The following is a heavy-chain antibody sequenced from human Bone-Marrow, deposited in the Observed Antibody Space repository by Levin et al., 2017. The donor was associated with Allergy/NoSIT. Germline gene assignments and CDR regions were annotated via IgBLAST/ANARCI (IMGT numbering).Heavy chain of an antibody. CDR1: GFTFSDYY. CDR3: ARGNFTFGSGAYGY. J-gene: IGHJ4*02. D-gene: IGHD3-10*01. V-gene: IGHV3-11*01. Sequence: GGSLRLSCAASGFTFSDYYMSWIRQGPGKGLEWVSYINKNAQTIYYADSVKGRFTISRDNANNSLFLQLSGLRAEDTAVYYCARGNFTFGSGAYGYGGQGTLVTVSS. CDR2: INKNAQTI.